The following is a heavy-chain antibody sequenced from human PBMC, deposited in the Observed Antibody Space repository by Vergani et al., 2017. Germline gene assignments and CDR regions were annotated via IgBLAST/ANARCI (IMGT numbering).Heavy chain of an antibody. Sequence: EVHLLESGGGQVEAGGSLRLSCAASGFTFSSYWMSWVRQAPGKGLEWVANIKQDGSEKYYVDSVKGRFTISRDNAKNSLYLQMNSLRAEDTAVYYCARADCSSTSCYAYYYYGMDVWGQXP. V-gene: IGHV3-7*01. CDR1: GFTFSSYW. CDR3: ARADCSSTSCYAYYYYGMDV. J-gene: IGHJ6*02. CDR2: IKQDGSEK. D-gene: IGHD2-2*01.